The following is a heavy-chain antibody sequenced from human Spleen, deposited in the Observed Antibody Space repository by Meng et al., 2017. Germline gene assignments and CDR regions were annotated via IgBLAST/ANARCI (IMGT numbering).Heavy chain of an antibody. CDR2: IDPNSGGT. D-gene: IGHD3-10*01. J-gene: IGHJ2*01. Sequence: QVRLVQSGAEVKKPGASVTVSCTPSGYNFPDYYIHWVRQAPGQGLEWMGRIDPNSGGTNYAQKFQGRVTMTRDTSISTAYMELSRLRSDDTAVYYCARVSGINLRYFDLWGRGTLVTVSS. V-gene: IGHV1-2*06. CDR3: ARVSGINLRYFDL. CDR1: GYNFPDYY.